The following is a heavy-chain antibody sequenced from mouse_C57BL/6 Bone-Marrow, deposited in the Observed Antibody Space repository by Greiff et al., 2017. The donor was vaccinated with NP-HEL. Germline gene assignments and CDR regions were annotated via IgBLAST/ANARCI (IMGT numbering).Heavy chain of an antibody. CDR3: TREEATVVATDWYFDV. CDR1: GFTFSSYA. Sequence: EVKVVESGEGLVKPGGSLKLSCAAYGFTFSSYAMSWVRQTPEKRLEWVAYISSGGDYIYYADTVKGRFTISRDNARNTLYLQMSSLKSEDTAMYYCTREEATVVATDWYFDVWGTGTTVTVSS. D-gene: IGHD1-1*01. V-gene: IGHV5-9-1*02. J-gene: IGHJ1*03. CDR2: ISSGGDYI.